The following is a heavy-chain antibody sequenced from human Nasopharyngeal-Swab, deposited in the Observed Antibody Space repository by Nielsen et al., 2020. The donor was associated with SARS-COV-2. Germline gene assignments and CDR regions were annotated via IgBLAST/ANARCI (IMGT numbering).Heavy chain of an antibody. V-gene: IGHV4-39*07. CDR3: ARVVPARVTFDY. CDR1: CDSISSSGYY. CDR2: LYYTGDT. Sequence: SETLSLTCSVSCDSISSSGYYWGWVRQPPGKGLEWIGRLYYTGDTYYNPSLRGRVTLSVDTSKNQVSLKLSSVTAADTAIYYCARVVPARVTFDYWGQGLLVTVSS. D-gene: IGHD5-18*01. J-gene: IGHJ4*02.